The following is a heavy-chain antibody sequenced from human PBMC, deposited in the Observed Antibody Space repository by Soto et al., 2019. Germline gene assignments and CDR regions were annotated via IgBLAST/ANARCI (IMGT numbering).Heavy chain of an antibody. D-gene: IGHD2-2*01. Sequence: QLQLQESGSGLVKPSQTLSLTCAVSGGSISSGSYSWSWIRQPPGKGLEWIGYMYHSGSNFYNPFHKSIVTFSINRTKVHYAVKVSSVTAADSAVYCCAEVPDCWGQGILVTVSS. J-gene: IGHJ4*02. CDR1: GGSISSGSYS. CDR2: MYHSGSN. CDR3: AEVPDC. V-gene: IGHV4-30-2*01.